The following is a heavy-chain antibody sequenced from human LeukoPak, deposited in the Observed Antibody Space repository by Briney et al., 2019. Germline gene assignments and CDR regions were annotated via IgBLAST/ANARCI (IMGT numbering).Heavy chain of an antibody. D-gene: IGHD3-10*01. V-gene: IGHV3-48*04. CDR3: ARDVGFGGYSRGIFDY. Sequence: PGGSLRLSCAASGFSFSNYWMHWVRQAPGKGLEWVSYISSSGSTKYYADSVKGRFTMSRDNANNSLYLQMNSLRAEDTAVYYCARDVGFGGYSRGIFDYWGQGTLVTVSS. CDR1: GFSFSNYW. CDR2: ISSSGSTK. J-gene: IGHJ4*02.